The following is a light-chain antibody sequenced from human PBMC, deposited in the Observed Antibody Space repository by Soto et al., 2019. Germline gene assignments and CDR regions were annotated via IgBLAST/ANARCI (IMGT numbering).Light chain of an antibody. CDR1: QSVSSN. Sequence: EIVMTQSPATLSVSPGERATLSCRASQSVSSNLAWYQQKPGQAPRLLMYGISTRATGIPPRCSGSRSGTDITLTISCLTSEDFAIYYWQEHNSWPLTFGGGTKVEIK. J-gene: IGKJ4*01. CDR3: QEHNSWPLT. V-gene: IGKV3-15*01. CDR2: GIS.